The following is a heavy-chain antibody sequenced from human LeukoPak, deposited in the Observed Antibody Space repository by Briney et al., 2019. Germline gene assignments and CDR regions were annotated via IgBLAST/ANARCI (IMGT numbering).Heavy chain of an antibody. Sequence: SETLSLTCIVSGGSISNNSYYWGWIRQPPGKGLEWIGSIYYSGSAYYNPSLKSRVTISVDTSKNQFSLKLTSVTAADTAVYYCARHWVVTPNYWGQGILVTVSS. D-gene: IGHD4-23*01. CDR3: ARHWVVTPNY. J-gene: IGHJ4*02. V-gene: IGHV4-39*01. CDR2: IYYSGSA. CDR1: GGSISNNSYY.